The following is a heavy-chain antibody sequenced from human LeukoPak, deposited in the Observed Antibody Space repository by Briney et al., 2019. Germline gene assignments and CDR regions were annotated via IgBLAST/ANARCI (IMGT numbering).Heavy chain of an antibody. Sequence: KPSETLSLTCTVSGGSISSYYWSWTRQPPGKGLEWIGYIYYSGSTNYNPSLKSRVTISVDTSKNQFSLKLSSVTAADTAVYYCAREGSSLYYYYGMDVWGQGTTVTVSS. V-gene: IGHV4-59*01. D-gene: IGHD6-6*01. CDR1: GGSISSYY. CDR2: IYYSGST. J-gene: IGHJ6*02. CDR3: AREGSSLYYYYGMDV.